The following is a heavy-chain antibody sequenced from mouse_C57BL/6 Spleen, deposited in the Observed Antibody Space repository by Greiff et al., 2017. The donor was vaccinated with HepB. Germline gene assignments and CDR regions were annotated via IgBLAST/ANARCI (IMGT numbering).Heavy chain of an antibody. CDR3: VRIGSHSFAY. V-gene: IGHV10-1*01. Sequence: GGGLVQPNGSLTLSCADSGFGFNTYAMNWVSQAPGKGLEWVARIRSKSNNYATYYADSVKDRFTISRDDSESMLYLQMNNLKTEYTAMYYCVRIGSHSFAYWGQGTLVTVSA. J-gene: IGHJ3*01. CDR1: GFGFNTYA. D-gene: IGHD2-14*01. CDR2: IRSKSNNYAT.